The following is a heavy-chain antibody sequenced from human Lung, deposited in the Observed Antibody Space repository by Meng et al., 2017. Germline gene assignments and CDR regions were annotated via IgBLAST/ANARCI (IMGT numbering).Heavy chain of an antibody. D-gene: IGHD4-11*01. V-gene: IGHV4-34*01. CDR1: GGAFSDDY. CDR2: INHSGST. J-gene: IGHJ4*02. Sequence: QVHLSQGADGLFEPRCTLLLTVVFSGGAFSDDYWSWIRQPPGKGLEWIGEINHSGSTNYNPSLESRATISVDTSQNNLSLKLSSVTAADSAVYYCARGPTTMAHDFDYWGQGTLVTVSS. CDR3: ARGPTTMAHDFDY.